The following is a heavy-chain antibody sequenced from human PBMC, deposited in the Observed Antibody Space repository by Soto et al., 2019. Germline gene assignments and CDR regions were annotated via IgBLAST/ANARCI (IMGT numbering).Heavy chain of an antibody. CDR2: INHSGST. J-gene: IGHJ6*02. V-gene: IGHV4-34*01. CDR3: ARGRFTGLGYCRRTGCYLYYSYGMDV. D-gene: IGHD2-2*01. CDR1: GGSFSGYY. Sequence: QVQLQQWGAGLLKPSETLSLTCAVYGGSFSGYYWSWIRQPPGKGLEWIGEINHSGSTNYNPSLKGRVTISLDPSKNQFPLKLSTVTAADTAVYYGARGRFTGLGYCRRTGCYLYYSYGMDVWGQGTTVTVSS.